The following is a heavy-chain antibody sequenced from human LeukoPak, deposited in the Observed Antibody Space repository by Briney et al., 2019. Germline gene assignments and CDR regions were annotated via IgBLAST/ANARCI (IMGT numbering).Heavy chain of an antibody. CDR1: GYSISSGYY. CDR3: ERDTRSLRFLEWVSSWYFDY. V-gene: IGHV4-38-2*02. Sequence: SETLSLTCTVSGYSISSGYYWGWIRQPPGTGLEWIGSIYHGGSTYYNPSLKSQVTISVDTSKNQFSLNLSSVIAADTAVYYCERDTRSLRFLEWVSSWYFDYWGQGTLVTVSS. D-gene: IGHD3-3*01. J-gene: IGHJ4*02. CDR2: IYHGGST.